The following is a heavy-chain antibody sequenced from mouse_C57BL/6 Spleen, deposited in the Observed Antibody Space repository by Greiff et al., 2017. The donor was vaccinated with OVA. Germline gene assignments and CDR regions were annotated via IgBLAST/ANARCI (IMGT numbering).Heavy chain of an antibody. Sequence: EVKLVESGGGLVQPKGSLKLSCAASGFSFNTYAMNWVRQAPGKGLEWVARIRSKSNNYATYYADSVKDRFTISRDDSESMLYLQMNNLKTEDTAMYYCVRQRTTVAPFDYWGQGTTLTVSS. D-gene: IGHD1-1*01. CDR1: GFSFNTYA. CDR2: IRSKSNNYAT. J-gene: IGHJ2*01. V-gene: IGHV10-1*01. CDR3: VRQRTTVAPFDY.